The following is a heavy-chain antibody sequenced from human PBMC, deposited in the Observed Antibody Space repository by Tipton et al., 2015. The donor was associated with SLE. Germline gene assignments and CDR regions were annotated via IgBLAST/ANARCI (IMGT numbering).Heavy chain of an antibody. V-gene: IGHV4-59*01. J-gene: IGHJ4*02. CDR1: GGSISSYY. CDR2: IYYSGST. Sequence: TLSLTCTVSGGSISSYYWSWIRQPPGKGLEWIGYIYYSGSTNYNPSLKSRVTISVDTSKNQFSLKLSSVTAADTAVYCCARGGGDTAMFYWGQGTLVTVSS. D-gene: IGHD5-18*01. CDR3: ARGGGDTAMFY.